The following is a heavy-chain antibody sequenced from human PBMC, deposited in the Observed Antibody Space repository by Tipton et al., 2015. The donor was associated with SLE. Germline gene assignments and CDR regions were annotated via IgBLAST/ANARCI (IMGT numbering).Heavy chain of an antibody. V-gene: IGHV3-23*01. CDR3: AKAEQPTGY. D-gene: IGHD6-13*01. Sequence: SLRLSCAASGFTVSSNYMSWVRQAPGKGLEWVSAISGSGGSTYYADSVKGRFTISRDNSKNTLYLQMNSLRAEDTAVYYCAKAEQPTGYWGQGTLVTVSS. CDR2: ISGSGGST. J-gene: IGHJ4*02. CDR1: GFTVSSNY.